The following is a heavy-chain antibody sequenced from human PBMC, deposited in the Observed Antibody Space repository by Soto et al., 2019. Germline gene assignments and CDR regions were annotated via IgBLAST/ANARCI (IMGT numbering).Heavy chain of an antibody. Sequence: QVQLVQSGTDVKKPGASVKVSCKASGYTFIGYEMHWVRQAPGQGLEWMGLMNPNSGATRIAQKFQGRVTMTRDTSISTAYMELSRLTSDDTAVYYCVRSYPSGELVPTAPWGQGTTVIVSS. J-gene: IGHJ6*02. V-gene: IGHV1-2*02. D-gene: IGHD2-2*01. CDR1: GYTFIGYE. CDR3: VRSYPSGELVPTAP. CDR2: MNPNSGAT.